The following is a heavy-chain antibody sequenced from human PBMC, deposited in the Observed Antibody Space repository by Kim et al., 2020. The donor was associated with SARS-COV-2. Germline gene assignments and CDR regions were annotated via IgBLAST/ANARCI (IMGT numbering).Heavy chain of an antibody. J-gene: IGHJ6*02. CDR3: ARGNYHGMDV. D-gene: IGHD3-10*01. Sequence: GGSLRLSCVASGFRFSDYWMHWVRQVPGKGLVWVSRINSDGSSTIYADSVQGRFTISRDNAKNTLYLQMNSLRAEDTALYYCARGNYHGMDVWGQGNTVT. CDR2: INSDGSST. CDR1: GFRFSDYW. V-gene: IGHV3-74*01.